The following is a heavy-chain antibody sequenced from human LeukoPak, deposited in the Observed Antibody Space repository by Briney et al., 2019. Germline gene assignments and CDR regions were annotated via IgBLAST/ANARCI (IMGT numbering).Heavy chain of an antibody. J-gene: IGHJ6*03. D-gene: IGHD6-13*01. CDR2: INPNSGGT. V-gene: IGHV1-2*02. CDR3: ARDPYSSSWTNYYYYYMDV. Sequence: EASVKVSCKASGYTFTSFDINWVRQAPGQGLEWMGWINPNSGGTNYAQKFQGRVTMTRDTSISTAYMELSRLRSDDTAVYYCARDPYSSSWTNYYYYYMDVWGKGTTVTVSS. CDR1: GYTFTSFD.